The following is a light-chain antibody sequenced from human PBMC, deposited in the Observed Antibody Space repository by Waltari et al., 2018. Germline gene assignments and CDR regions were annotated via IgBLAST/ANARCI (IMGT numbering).Light chain of an antibody. CDR1: QSALSSSNNKNY. CDR3: QQFDTTPSYT. Sequence: DIVMTQSPDSLAVSLSERATINCKSSQSALSSSNNKNYLAWYQQKPGQPPKLLIYWASTRVSGVPDRFSGSGSGTDFTLTISSLQAEDVAVYYCQQFDTTPSYTFGRGTKLEIK. V-gene: IGKV4-1*01. CDR2: WAS. J-gene: IGKJ2*01.